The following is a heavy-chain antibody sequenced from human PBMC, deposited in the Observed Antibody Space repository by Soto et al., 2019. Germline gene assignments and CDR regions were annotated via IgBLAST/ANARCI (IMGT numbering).Heavy chain of an antibody. J-gene: IGHJ6*02. CDR2: INHSGST. D-gene: IGHD6-13*01. Sequence: PSETLSLTCAVYGGSFSGCYWSWIRHPPGKGLEWIGEINHSGSTNYNPSLKSRVTISVDTSKNQFSLKLSSVTAADTAVYYCARANLEYSSSWYGRYYYGMDVWGQGTTVT. CDR1: GGSFSGCY. V-gene: IGHV4-34*01. CDR3: ARANLEYSSSWYGRYYYGMDV.